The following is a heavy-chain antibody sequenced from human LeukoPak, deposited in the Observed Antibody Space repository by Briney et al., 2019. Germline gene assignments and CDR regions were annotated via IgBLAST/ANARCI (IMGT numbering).Heavy chain of an antibody. Sequence: ASVKVSCKASGYTFTSYDINWVRQATGQGLEWMGWMNPNSGNTGYAQKFQGRVTMTRDTSISTAYMELSRLRSDDTAVYYCARDLRVRGPMDVWGKGTTVTISS. CDR2: MNPNSGNT. CDR3: ARDLRVRGPMDV. CDR1: GYTFTSYD. V-gene: IGHV1-8*01. J-gene: IGHJ6*03. D-gene: IGHD3-10*01.